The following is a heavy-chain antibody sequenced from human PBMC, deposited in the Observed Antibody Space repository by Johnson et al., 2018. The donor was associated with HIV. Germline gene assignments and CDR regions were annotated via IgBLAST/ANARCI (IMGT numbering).Heavy chain of an antibody. D-gene: IGHD1-26*01. V-gene: IGHV3-7*05. CDR1: GFTFSSYW. CDR3: ARVGATAAFDI. J-gene: IGHJ3*02. CDR2: IKQDGSEK. Sequence: MQLVESGGGLVQPGGSLRLSCAASGFTFSSYWMSWVRQAPGKGLEWVANIKQDGSEKYYVDSVKGRFTISRNNAKNSLYLQMNSLRAEDTAVYYCARVGATAAFDIWGQGTMLTVSS.